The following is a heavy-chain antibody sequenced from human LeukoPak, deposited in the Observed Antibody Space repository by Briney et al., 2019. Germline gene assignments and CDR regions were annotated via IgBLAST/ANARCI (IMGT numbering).Heavy chain of an antibody. V-gene: IGHV3-48*03. CDR3: ARDKTRGLGYSYSKSGNYFDY. D-gene: IGHD5-18*01. CDR2: ISSSGSTI. Sequence: GGSLRLSCAASGFTFSSYEMNWVRQAPGKGLEWVSYISSSGSTIYYADSVKGRFTISRNNAKNSLYLQMNSLRAEDTAVYSCARDKTRGLGYSYSKSGNYFDYWGQGTLVTVSS. J-gene: IGHJ4*02. CDR1: GFTFSSYE.